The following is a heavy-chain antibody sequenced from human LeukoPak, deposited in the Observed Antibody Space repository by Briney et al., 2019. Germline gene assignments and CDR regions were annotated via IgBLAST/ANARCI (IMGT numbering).Heavy chain of an antibody. CDR2: INLNSGAT. J-gene: IGHJ4*02. Sequence: ASVKVSCKASGYTFTGYYMHWVRQTPGQGLQWMGWINLNSGATNSAQKFQGRVTMTRDTSITTAYMELRSLRSDDTAVYYCAAALDFHYSMISDYWGQGTLVTVSS. CDR3: AAALDFHYSMISDY. V-gene: IGHV1-2*02. D-gene: IGHD4-11*01. CDR1: GYTFTGYY.